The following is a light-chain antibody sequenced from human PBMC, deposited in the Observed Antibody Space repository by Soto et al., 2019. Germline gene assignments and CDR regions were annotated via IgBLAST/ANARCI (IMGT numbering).Light chain of an antibody. J-gene: IGKJ4*01. CDR1: QVISSW. V-gene: IGKV1D-12*01. Sequence: DIQMTQSPSSVSASVGDRVTITCRASQVISSWLAWYQQKPGKAPNLLIFAASTLQSGVPSRFSGSGSGTDFSLTISSLQPEDFATYYCQQADSFPLTFGGGTKVEIK. CDR2: AAS. CDR3: QQADSFPLT.